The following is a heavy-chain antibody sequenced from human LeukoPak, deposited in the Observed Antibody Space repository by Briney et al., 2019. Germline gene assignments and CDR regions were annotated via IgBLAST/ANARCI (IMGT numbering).Heavy chain of an antibody. Sequence: SETLSLTCTVSGGSIRSSYYYWGWIRQPPGKGLEWIGSIYDSGSTYYNPSLKSRVTISVDTSKNQFSLKLSSVTAADTAVYYCARHVGSSSWYFQAGFDYWGQGTLVTVSS. D-gene: IGHD6-13*01. J-gene: IGHJ4*02. V-gene: IGHV4-39*01. CDR2: IYDSGST. CDR1: GGSIRSSYYY. CDR3: ARHVGSSSWYFQAGFDY.